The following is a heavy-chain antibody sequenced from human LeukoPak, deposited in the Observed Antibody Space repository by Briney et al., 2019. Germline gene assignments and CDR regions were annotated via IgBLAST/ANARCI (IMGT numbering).Heavy chain of an antibody. CDR3: ARVASSWYSAAFDI. CDR2: ISAYNGNT. Sequence: GASVKVSCKASGYTFTSYGISWVRQAPGQGLEWMGWISAYNGNTNYAQKLQGRVTTTTDTSTSTAYMELRSLRSDDTAVYYCARVASSWYSAAFDIWGQGTMVTVSS. D-gene: IGHD6-13*01. J-gene: IGHJ3*02. CDR1: GYTFTSYG. V-gene: IGHV1-18*01.